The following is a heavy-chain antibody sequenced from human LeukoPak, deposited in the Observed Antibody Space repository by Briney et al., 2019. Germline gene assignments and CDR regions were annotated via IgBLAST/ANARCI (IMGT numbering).Heavy chain of an antibody. CDR2: ISANGQAT. J-gene: IGHJ4*02. CDR1: GFAFGTYA. Sequence: GGSLGLSCAGSGFAFGTYAMSWVRQAPGMGLEWVSSISANGQATYYADSVEGRFTISTDNSKSTLYLEMNSLRAEDTATYYCARDPYNTVLYRLAHWGQGTLVTVSS. V-gene: IGHV3-23*01. D-gene: IGHD3-10*01. CDR3: ARDPYNTVLYRLAH.